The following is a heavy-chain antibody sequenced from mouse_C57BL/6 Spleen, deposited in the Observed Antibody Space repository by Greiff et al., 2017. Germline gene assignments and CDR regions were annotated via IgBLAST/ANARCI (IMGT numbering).Heavy chain of an antibody. D-gene: IGHD2-4*01. J-gene: IGHJ3*01. V-gene: IGHV1-18*01. CDR2: INPNNGGT. CDR1: GYTFTDYN. CDR3: ARRGYDYDAWFAY. Sequence: EVKLQQSGPELVKPGASVKIPCKASGYTFTDYNMDWVKQSHGKSLEWIGDINPNNGGTIYNQKFKGKATLTVDKSSSTAYMELRSLTAEDTAVYDCARRGYDYDAWFAYWGQGTLVTVSA.